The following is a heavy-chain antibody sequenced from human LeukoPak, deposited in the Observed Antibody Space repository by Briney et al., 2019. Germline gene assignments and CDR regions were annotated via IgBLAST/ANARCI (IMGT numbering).Heavy chain of an antibody. V-gene: IGHV5-51*01. CDR2: IYPGDSDT. CDR3: ARHLWGYCSSTSCYGAFDI. CDR1: GYSFTSYW. D-gene: IGHD2-2*01. Sequence: GESLKISCKGSGYSFTSYWIGWVRQMPGKGLEWMGIIYPGDSDTRYSPSFQGQVTISADKSISTAYLQWSSLKASGTAMYYCARHLWGYCSSTSCYGAFDIWGQGTMVTVSS. J-gene: IGHJ3*02.